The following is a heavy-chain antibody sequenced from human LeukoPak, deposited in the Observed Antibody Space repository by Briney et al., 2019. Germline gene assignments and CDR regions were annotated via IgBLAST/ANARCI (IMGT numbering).Heavy chain of an antibody. V-gene: IGHV3-23*01. J-gene: IGHJ4*02. CDR3: AKGRTVVVTADIDY. D-gene: IGHD2-2*01. CDR1: GFTLSSNG. Sequence: PGGSLRLSCAASGFTLSSNGMNWVRQAPGKGLEWVSYISATGGTIYYADSVKGRFTISRDNSKNTLYLQMNSLRAEDTAVYYCAKGRTVVVTADIDYWGQGTLVTVSS. CDR2: ISATGGTI.